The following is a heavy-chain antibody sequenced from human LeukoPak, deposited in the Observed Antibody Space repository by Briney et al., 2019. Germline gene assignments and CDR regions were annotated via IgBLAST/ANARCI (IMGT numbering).Heavy chain of an antibody. CDR1: GGSISSYY. CDR3: ARDRGSGYLADYYYYGMDV. V-gene: IGHV4-59*01. Sequence: PSETLSLTCTVSGGSISSYYWSWIRQPPGKGLEWLGYIYYSGSTNYNPSLKSRVTISVDTSKNQFSLKLSSVTAADTAVYYCARDRGSGYLADYYYYGMDVWGQGTTVTVSS. J-gene: IGHJ6*02. CDR2: IYYSGST. D-gene: IGHD3-22*01.